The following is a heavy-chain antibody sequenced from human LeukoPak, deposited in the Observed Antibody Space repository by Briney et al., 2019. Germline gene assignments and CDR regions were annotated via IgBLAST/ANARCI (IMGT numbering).Heavy chain of an antibody. CDR3: ARDRSSGYYDSYYYGMDV. D-gene: IGHD3-22*01. Sequence: PSETLSLTCAVYGGSFSGYYWSWIRQPPGKGLEWIGEINHSGSTNYNPSLKSRVTISVDTSKNQFSLKLSSVTAADTAVYYCARDRSSGYYDSYYYGMDVWGQGTTVTVSS. CDR2: INHSGST. CDR1: GGSFSGYY. J-gene: IGHJ6*02. V-gene: IGHV4-34*01.